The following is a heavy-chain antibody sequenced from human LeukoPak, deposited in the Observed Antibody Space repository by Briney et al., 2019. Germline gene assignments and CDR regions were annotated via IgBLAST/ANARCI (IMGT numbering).Heavy chain of an antibody. D-gene: IGHD6-6*01. CDR1: GFTFSSYA. J-gene: IGHJ6*03. CDR2: IYSGGST. V-gene: IGHV3-66*01. Sequence: GGSLRLSCAASGFTFSSYAMSWVRQAPGKGLEWVSVIYSGGSTYYADSVKGRFTVSRDNSKNTLYLQMNSLRAEDTAVYYCARDQVAAHHFGDYYYYYMDVWGKGTTVTVSS. CDR3: ARDQVAAHHFGDYYYYYMDV.